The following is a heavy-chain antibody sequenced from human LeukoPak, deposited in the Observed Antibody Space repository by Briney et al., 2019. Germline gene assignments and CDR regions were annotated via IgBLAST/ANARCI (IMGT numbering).Heavy chain of an antibody. D-gene: IGHD1-26*01. J-gene: IGHJ4*02. CDR1: GYSITSDYY. Sequence: SETLFLTCAVSGYSITSDYYWGWIRQPPGKGLEWIGTIYHSGSTFYSPSLKSRLTISVDTSKNQFSLNLNSVTAADTAVYYCARERAGAVDYWGQGTLVTVSS. CDR3: ARERAGAVDY. V-gene: IGHV4-38-2*02. CDR2: IYHSGST.